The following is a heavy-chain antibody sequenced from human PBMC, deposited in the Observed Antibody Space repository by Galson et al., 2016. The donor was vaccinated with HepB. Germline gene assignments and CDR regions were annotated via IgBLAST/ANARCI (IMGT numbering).Heavy chain of an antibody. Sequence: PALVKPTQTLTLTCTFSGFSLTTPGVGVGWIRRPPGKALEWLAFIYWNDDERYSPSLKSRLSITKDTSKNQVVLTMTNMDPVDTATYYCTRAVPAAPVNCAFEVWGQGTVVTVAS. D-gene: IGHD2-2*01. CDR3: TRAVPAAPVNCAFEV. CDR2: IYWNDDE. V-gene: IGHV2-5*01. CDR1: GFSLTTPGVG. J-gene: IGHJ3*01.